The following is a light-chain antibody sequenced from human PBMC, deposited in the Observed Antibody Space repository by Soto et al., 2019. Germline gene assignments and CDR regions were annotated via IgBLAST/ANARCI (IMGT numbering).Light chain of an antibody. CDR2: DAS. CDR3: QQYEDLPLT. Sequence: DIQLTQSPSSLSASVGDRVTITCQASQDINKYLNWYQQKPGKAPKLLIFDASSVETGVPSRFSGMGSGTHFTFTISSLEPEDIATYHCQQYEDLPLTFGGGTRVELK. V-gene: IGKV1-33*01. CDR1: QDINKY. J-gene: IGKJ4*01.